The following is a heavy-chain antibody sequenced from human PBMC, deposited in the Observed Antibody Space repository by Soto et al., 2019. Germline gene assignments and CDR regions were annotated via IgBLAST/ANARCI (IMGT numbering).Heavy chain of an antibody. D-gene: IGHD7-27*01. CDR3: ARGPSGDKVDY. Sequence: PSETLSLTCTVSGGSISSDGYFWSWIRQSPGRGLEWIGHIYNGGSTYTNPSLRSRLSISVDTSKTQFSLDLSSVTAADTAVYNCARGPSGDKVDYWGQGALVTVSS. CDR2: IYNGGST. V-gene: IGHV4-30-4*01. J-gene: IGHJ4*02. CDR1: GGSISSDGYF.